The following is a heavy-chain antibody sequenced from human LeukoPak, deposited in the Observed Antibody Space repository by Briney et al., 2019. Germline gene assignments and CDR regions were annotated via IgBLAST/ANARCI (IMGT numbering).Heavy chain of an antibody. CDR2: MNPNSGNT. CDR3: ARTYYDFWSGFDAFDI. Sequence: ASVKVSCKASGYTFTSYDINWVRQATGQVLEWMGWMNPNSGNTGYAQKFQGRVTTTRNTSISTAYMELSSLRSEDTAVYYCARTYYDFWSGFDAFDIWGQGTMVTVSS. V-gene: IGHV1-8*01. J-gene: IGHJ3*02. D-gene: IGHD3-3*01. CDR1: GYTFTSYD.